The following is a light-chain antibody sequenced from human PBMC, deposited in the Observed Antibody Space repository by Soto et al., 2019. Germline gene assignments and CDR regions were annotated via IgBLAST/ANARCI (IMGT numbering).Light chain of an antibody. J-gene: IGLJ2*01. Sequence: QSVLTQPPSVSGAPRQRVTISCTGSSSNIGAGSDVHWYQQLQGTAPQLLIYGNSNRPSGVPDRFSGSKSATSASLTINWLQADYEVDYYCQSFDSNLIVVFGGGTQLTVL. CDR3: QSFDSNLIVV. CDR2: GNS. V-gene: IGLV1-40*01. CDR1: SSNIGAGSD.